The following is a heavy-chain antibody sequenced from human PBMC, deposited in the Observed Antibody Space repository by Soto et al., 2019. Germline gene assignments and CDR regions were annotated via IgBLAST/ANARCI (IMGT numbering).Heavy chain of an antibody. CDR3: AHSTPDDSSGYYPQERIEGRYYFDY. CDR2: IYWNDDK. V-gene: IGHV2-5*01. CDR1: GFSLSTSGVG. D-gene: IGHD3-22*01. J-gene: IGHJ4*02. Sequence: SGPTLVNPTQTLTLTCTFSGFSLSTSGVGVGWIRQPPGKALEWLALIYWNDDKRYSPSLKSRLTITKDTSKNQVVLTMTNMDPVDTATYYCAHSTPDDSSGYYPQERIEGRYYFDYWGQGTLVTVSS.